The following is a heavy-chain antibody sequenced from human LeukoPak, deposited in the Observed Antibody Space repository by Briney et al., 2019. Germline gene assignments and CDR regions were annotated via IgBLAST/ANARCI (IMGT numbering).Heavy chain of an antibody. Sequence: PGRSLRLSCAASGFTFSSYGMHWVRQAPGKGLEWVAVISYDGSNKYYADSVKGRFTIPRDNSKNTLYLQMNSLRAEDTAVYYCAKVGGGVAGHFDYWGQGTLVTVSS. CDR3: AKVGGGVAGHFDY. V-gene: IGHV3-30*18. D-gene: IGHD6-19*01. J-gene: IGHJ4*02. CDR2: ISYDGSNK. CDR1: GFTFSSYG.